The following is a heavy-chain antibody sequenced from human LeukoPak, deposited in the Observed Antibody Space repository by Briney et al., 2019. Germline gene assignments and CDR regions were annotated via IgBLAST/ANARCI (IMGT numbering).Heavy chain of an antibody. V-gene: IGHV4-31*03. CDR2: IYYSGST. CDR1: GGSISSGGYY. CDR3: ARGGLGYFDWPAGDGSDYFDY. Sequence: PSETLSLTCTVSGGSISSGGYYWSWLRQHPGMGLEWIGYIYYSGSTYYNPSLKSRVTISVDTSKNQFSLKLSSVTAADTAVYYCARGGLGYFDWPAGDGSDYFDYCGQGSLVTVSS. J-gene: IGHJ4*02. D-gene: IGHD3-9*01.